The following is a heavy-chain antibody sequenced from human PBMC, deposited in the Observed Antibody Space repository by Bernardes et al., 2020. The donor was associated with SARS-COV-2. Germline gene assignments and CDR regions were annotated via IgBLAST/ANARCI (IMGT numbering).Heavy chain of an antibody. D-gene: IGHD2-2*01. J-gene: IGHJ4*02. Sequence: GGSLRLSCVASGFNFATYKMSWVRQAPGEGLEWLSHLSGGGSYTYYTDSVTARFTISRDNAKNSLYLQMNSLRDEDTAVYYCARGSLFYHNDEGPFHDWGQGTLVTVSS. V-gene: IGHV3-48*02. CDR2: LSGGGSYT. CDR3: ARGSLFYHNDEGPFHD. CDR1: GFNFATYK.